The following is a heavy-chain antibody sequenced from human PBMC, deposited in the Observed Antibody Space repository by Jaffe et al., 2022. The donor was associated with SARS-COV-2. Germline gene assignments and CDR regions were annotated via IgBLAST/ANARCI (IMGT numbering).Heavy chain of an antibody. CDR1: GYIFTSYW. Sequence: EVQLVQSGAEVKKPGESLKISCKGSGYIFTSYWIVWVRQMPGKGLEWMGMIYPGDSDTRYNPSFQGQVTISADKSITTAYLQWSSLKASDTATYYCARLGGHYDSSGYYNDYWGQGILVTVSS. CDR2: IYPGDSDT. CDR3: ARLGGHYDSSGYYNDY. J-gene: IGHJ4*02. D-gene: IGHD3-22*01. V-gene: IGHV5-51*01.